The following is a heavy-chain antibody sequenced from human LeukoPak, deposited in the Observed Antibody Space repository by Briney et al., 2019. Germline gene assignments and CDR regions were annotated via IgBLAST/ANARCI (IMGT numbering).Heavy chain of an antibody. CDR3: ARDGLLDYYGSGSYSAPYYGMDV. CDR2: ISSSSSTI. CDR1: GFTFSSYS. Sequence: PGGSLRLSFAASGFTFSSYSMNWVRQAPGKGLEWVSYISSSSSTIYYADSVKGRFTISRDNAKNSLYLQMNSLRAEDTAVYYCARDGLLDYYGSGSYSAPYYGMDVWGQGTTVTVSS. J-gene: IGHJ6*02. V-gene: IGHV3-48*04. D-gene: IGHD3-10*01.